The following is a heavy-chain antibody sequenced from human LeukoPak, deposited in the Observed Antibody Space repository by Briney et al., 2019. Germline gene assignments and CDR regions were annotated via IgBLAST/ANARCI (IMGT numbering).Heavy chain of an antibody. CDR1: GGSISSSSYY. J-gene: IGHJ3*02. CDR2: IYYSGST. CDR3: ARHNYDSSGYYYLQLTLAFDI. D-gene: IGHD3-22*01. V-gene: IGHV4-39*01. Sequence: SETLSLTCTVSGGSISSSSYYWGWIRQPPGKGLEWIGSIYYSGSTYYNPSLKSRVTISVDTSKNQFSLKLGSVTAADTAVYYCARHNYDSSGYYYLQLTLAFDIWGQGTMVTVSS.